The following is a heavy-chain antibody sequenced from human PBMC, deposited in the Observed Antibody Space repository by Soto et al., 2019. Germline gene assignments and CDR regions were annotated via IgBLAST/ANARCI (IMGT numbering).Heavy chain of an antibody. V-gene: IGHV3-21*01. CDR3: VXEHVYSSGLHYYYGVDV. CDR2: ISSGRTFI. CDR1: GFTFSTYT. J-gene: IGHJ6*02. Sequence: GGSLRLSCAASGFTFSTYTMNWVRQAPGKGLEWVSSISSGRTFISYADSVKGRFTISRDNAKNSLFLQMNSLRADDTAVYYCVXEHVYSSGLHYYYGVDVWGQGTTVTVSS. D-gene: IGHD5-18*01.